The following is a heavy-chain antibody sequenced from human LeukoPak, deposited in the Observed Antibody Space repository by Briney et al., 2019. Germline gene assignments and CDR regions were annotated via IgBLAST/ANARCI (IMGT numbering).Heavy chain of an antibody. J-gene: IGHJ4*02. D-gene: IGHD3-10*01. CDR3: AKDDAWLRFGE. CDR2: ISPSGDIK. CDR1: GFTFSSYA. V-gene: IGHV3-23*01. Sequence: PGGSLRLSCAASGFTFSSYAMSWVRQAPGKGLEWVSGISPSGDIKYYADSVKGRFTISRDNSKNTLYLEVISLTADDTAVYYCAKDDAWLRFGEWSQGTLVTVSS.